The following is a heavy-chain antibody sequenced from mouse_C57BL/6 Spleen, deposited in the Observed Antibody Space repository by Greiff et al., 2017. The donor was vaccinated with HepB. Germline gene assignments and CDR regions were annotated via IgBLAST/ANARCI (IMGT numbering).Heavy chain of an antibody. CDR2: IYPGSGST. Sequence: QVQLQQPGAELVKPGASVKMSCKASGYTFTSYWITWVKQRPGQGLEWIGDIYPGSGSTNYNEKFKSKATLTVDTSSSTAYMQLSSLTSEDSAVYYCASDYYGSSPFAYWGKGTLVTVSA. D-gene: IGHD1-1*01. CDR1: GYTFTSYW. J-gene: IGHJ3*01. V-gene: IGHV1-55*01. CDR3: ASDYYGSSPFAY.